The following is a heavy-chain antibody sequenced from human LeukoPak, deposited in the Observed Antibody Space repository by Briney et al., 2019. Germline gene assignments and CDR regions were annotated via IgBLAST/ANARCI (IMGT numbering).Heavy chain of an antibody. CDR1: GYTFTSYG. Sequence: ASVKVSCKASGYTFTSYGISWVRQAPGQGLEWTGWISAYNGNTNYAQKLQGRVTMTTDTSTSTAYMELRSLRSDDTAVYYCARTMYYYDSSGHPYYFDYWGQGTLVTVSS. CDR3: ARTMYYYDSSGHPYYFDY. V-gene: IGHV1-18*01. CDR2: ISAYNGNT. J-gene: IGHJ4*02. D-gene: IGHD3-22*01.